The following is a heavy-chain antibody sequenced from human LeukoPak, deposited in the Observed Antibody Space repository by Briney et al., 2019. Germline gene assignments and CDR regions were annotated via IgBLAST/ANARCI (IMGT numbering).Heavy chain of an antibody. CDR3: AKAVAAADYFDY. Sequence: GGSLRLSCAASGFTFSSYAMSWVRQAPGKGLEWVLAISGSGGSTYYADSVKGRFTISRDNSKNTLYLQMNSLRAEDTAVYYCAKAVAAADYFDYWGQGTLVTVSS. V-gene: IGHV3-23*01. CDR1: GFTFSSYA. J-gene: IGHJ4*02. D-gene: IGHD6-13*01. CDR2: ISGSGGST.